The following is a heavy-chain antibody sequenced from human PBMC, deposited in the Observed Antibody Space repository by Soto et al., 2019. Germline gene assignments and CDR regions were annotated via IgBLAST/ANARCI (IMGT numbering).Heavy chain of an antibody. J-gene: IGHJ6*02. D-gene: IGHD3-10*01. CDR2: IWYDGSNK. CDR1: GFTFSSYG. Sequence: QVQLVESGGGVVQPGRSLSLSCAASGFTFSSYGIHWVRQAPGKGLEWVAVIWYDGSNKYYADSVKGRFTISRDNSKNTLYRQRNSLRAEDTAVYYCASAVLFREIKYHGMDVWCQETTGTVSS. V-gene: IGHV3-33*01. CDR3: ASAVLFREIKYHGMDV.